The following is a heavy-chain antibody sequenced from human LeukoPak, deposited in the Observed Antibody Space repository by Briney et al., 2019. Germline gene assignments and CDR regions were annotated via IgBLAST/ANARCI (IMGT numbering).Heavy chain of an antibody. V-gene: IGHV4-34*01. CDR3: ARNDFWSGYTFDY. Sequence: SETLSLTCAVYGGSFSGYYWSWIRQPPGKGLEWIGEINHSGSTNYNPSLKSRVTISVDTSKNRFSLKLSSVTAADTAVYYCARNDFWSGYTFDYWGQGTLVTVSS. CDR1: GGSFSGYY. J-gene: IGHJ4*02. CDR2: INHSGST. D-gene: IGHD3-3*01.